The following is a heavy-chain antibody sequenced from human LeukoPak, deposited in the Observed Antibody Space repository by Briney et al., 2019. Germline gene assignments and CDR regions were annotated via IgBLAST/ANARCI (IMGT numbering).Heavy chain of an antibody. CDR1: GGSFSGYY. J-gene: IGHJ4*02. CDR3: GRGDDSSGYWDY. Sequence: SETLSLTCAVYGGSFSGYYWSWIRQPPGKGLEWIGEINHSGSTNYNPSLKSRVTISVDTSKNQFSLKLSSVTAADTAVYYCGRGDDSSGYWDYWGQGTLVTVSS. D-gene: IGHD3-22*01. CDR2: INHSGST. V-gene: IGHV4-34*01.